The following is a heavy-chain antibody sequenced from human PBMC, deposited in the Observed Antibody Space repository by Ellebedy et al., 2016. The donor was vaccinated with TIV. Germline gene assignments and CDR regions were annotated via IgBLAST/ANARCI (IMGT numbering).Heavy chain of an antibody. CDR2: INHSGRT. V-gene: IGHV4-34*01. CDR3: ASTDHLESYYFDY. Sequence: MPSETLSLTCAVSGGSFSGYCWSWIRQPPGKGLEWIGEINHSGRTNYNPSLKSRVTISVDTSKNQFSLKLSSVTAADTAVYYCASTDHLESYYFDYWGQGTLVTVSS. CDR1: GGSFSGYC. D-gene: IGHD3-3*01. J-gene: IGHJ4*02.